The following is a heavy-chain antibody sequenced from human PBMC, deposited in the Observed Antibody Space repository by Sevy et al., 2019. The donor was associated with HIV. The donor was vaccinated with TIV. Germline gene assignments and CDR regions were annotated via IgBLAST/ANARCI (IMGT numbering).Heavy chain of an antibody. CDR2: IYYSVST. Sequence: SETLSLTCTVSGGSISSYYWSWIRQPPGKGLEWIGYIYYSVSTNYNPSLKSRVTISVDTSKNQFSLKLSSVTAADSAVYYCARAGLLYCSGGSCYLSWFDPWGQGTLVTVSS. CDR1: GGSISSYY. V-gene: IGHV4-59*01. D-gene: IGHD2-15*01. J-gene: IGHJ5*02. CDR3: ARAGLLYCSGGSCYLSWFDP.